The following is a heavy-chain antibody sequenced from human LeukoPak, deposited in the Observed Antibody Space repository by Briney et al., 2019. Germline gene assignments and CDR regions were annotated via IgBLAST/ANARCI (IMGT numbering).Heavy chain of an antibody. J-gene: IGHJ4*02. CDR3: ARGGGLRSGGSCLYFDY. D-gene: IGHD2-15*01. Sequence: PGGSLRLSCAASGFTFSSYEMNWVRQAPGKGLEWVSYISSSGSTIYYADSVKGRFTISRDNAKNSLYLQTNSLRAEDAAVYYCARGGGLRSGGSCLYFDYWGQGTLVTVSS. V-gene: IGHV3-48*03. CDR2: ISSSGSTI. CDR1: GFTFSSYE.